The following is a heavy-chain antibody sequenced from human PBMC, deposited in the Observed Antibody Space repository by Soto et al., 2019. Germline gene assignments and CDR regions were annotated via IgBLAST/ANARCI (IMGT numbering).Heavy chain of an antibody. Sequence: PSETLSLTCAVYGGSFSGYYWSWIRQPPGKGLEWIGEINHSGSTNYNPSLKSRVTISVDTSKNQFSLKLSSVTAADTAVYYCARGRAGRQYCSGGSCRPFDYWGQGTLVTVSS. CDR3: ARGRAGRQYCSGGSCRPFDY. V-gene: IGHV4-34*01. CDR1: GGSFSGYY. J-gene: IGHJ4*02. D-gene: IGHD2-15*01. CDR2: INHSGST.